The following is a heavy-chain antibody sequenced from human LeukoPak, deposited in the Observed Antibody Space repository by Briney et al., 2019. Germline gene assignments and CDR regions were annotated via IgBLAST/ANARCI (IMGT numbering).Heavy chain of an antibody. Sequence: EASVKVSCKASGYTFTGYYMHWVRQAPGQGLEWMGWINPNSGGTNYAQKFQGRVTMTRDTSISTAYMELSRLRSDDTAVYYCARDRGSVLMVYEVLRGAFDIWGQGTMVTVSS. CDR1: GYTFTGYY. CDR3: ARDRGSVLMVYEVLRGAFDI. D-gene: IGHD2-8*01. CDR2: INPNSGGT. V-gene: IGHV1-2*02. J-gene: IGHJ3*02.